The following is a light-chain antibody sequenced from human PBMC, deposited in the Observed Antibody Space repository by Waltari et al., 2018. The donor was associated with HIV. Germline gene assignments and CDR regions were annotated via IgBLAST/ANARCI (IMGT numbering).Light chain of an antibody. V-gene: IGKV4-1*01. CDR3: QQYYSLGPT. CDR1: RTILFSSDNRNC. Sequence: DIVMTQSPNSLAVSLGERATINCRSSRTILFSSDNRNCLAWYQQKPGQSPKLLIYWASTRASGGPDRFRGSGSGTNFSLTISTLQADDVALYYCQQYYSLGPTFGGGTKVEIK. CDR2: WAS. J-gene: IGKJ4*01.